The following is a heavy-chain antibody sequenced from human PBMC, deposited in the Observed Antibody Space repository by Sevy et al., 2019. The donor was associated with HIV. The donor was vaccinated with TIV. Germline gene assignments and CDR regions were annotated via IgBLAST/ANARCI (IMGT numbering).Heavy chain of an antibody. J-gene: IGHJ3*02. CDR1: GYSFTSYW. Sequence: GESLKISCKGSGYSFTSYWIGWVRQMPGKGLEWMGIIYPGDSDTRYSPSFQGHVTISADKSISTAYLQWSSLKASDTAMYYCARRGIVVVTPFDIWGQGTMVTVSS. D-gene: IGHD3-22*01. CDR2: IYPGDSDT. V-gene: IGHV5-51*01. CDR3: ARRGIVVVTPFDI.